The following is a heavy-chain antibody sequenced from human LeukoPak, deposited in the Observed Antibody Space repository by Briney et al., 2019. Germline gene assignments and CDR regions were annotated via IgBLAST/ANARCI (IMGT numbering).Heavy chain of an antibody. CDR3: ARTIQLWYDPLDY. CDR1: GFTFTNYG. D-gene: IGHD5-18*01. V-gene: IGHV3-23*05. CDR2: IDTTATYT. J-gene: IGHJ4*02. Sequence: PGGSLRLSCAASGFTFTNYGLSWVRQAPGKGLEWVSAIDTTATYTYYVDSVKGRFTISRDNSKSTLYLQMNSLRVEDTAVYYCARTIQLWYDPLDYWGQGTLVTVSS.